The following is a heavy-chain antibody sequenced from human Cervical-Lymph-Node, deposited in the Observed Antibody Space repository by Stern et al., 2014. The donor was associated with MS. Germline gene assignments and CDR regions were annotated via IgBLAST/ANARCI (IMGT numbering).Heavy chain of an antibody. CDR1: GYSFTELP. V-gene: IGHV1-24*01. CDR2: FDAEDGET. J-gene: IGHJ6*02. Sequence: QLVQSGAEVKKPGASVKVSCKVSGYSFTELPIHWVRQGPGKGLEWMGGFDAEDGETNYAQKFQGRVTMTQDTSIDTAYMELSSLRSDDTAVYYCATSVGSGGYYFYGMDVWGQGTTVTVSS. CDR3: ATSVGSGGYYFYGMDV. D-gene: IGHD6-19*01.